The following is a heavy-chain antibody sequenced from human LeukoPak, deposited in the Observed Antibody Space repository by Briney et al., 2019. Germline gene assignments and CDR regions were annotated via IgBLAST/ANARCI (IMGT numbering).Heavy chain of an antibody. CDR3: ARVRDNDFWSGYPTGDDAFDI. D-gene: IGHD3-3*01. CDR2: INTDGSST. Sequence: GSLRLSCAASGFTFSSYWMHWVRQAPGKGLVWVSRINTDGSSTSYADSVKGRFTISRDNAKNTLYLQMNSLRAEDTAVYYCARVRDNDFWSGYPTGDDAFDIWGQGTMVTVSS. J-gene: IGHJ3*02. CDR1: GFTFSSYW. V-gene: IGHV3-74*01.